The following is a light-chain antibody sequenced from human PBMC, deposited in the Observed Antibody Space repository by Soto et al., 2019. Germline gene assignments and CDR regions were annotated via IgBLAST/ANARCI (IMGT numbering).Light chain of an antibody. CDR2: GAS. Sequence: EIVLTQSPGTLSLSPGERATLSCRASQSVSSSYLAWYQQKPGQAPRLLIYGASSRATGIPYRFSGSGSGTDFTLTIIILEPEDFAVYYCQQYGSSLTWTFGQGTKVEIK. V-gene: IGKV3-20*01. CDR1: QSVSSSY. CDR3: QQYGSSLTWT. J-gene: IGKJ1*01.